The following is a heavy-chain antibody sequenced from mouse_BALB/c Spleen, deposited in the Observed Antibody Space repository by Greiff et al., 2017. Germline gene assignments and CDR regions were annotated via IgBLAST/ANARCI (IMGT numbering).Heavy chain of an antibody. D-gene: IGHD2-1*01. CDR1: GFSLTSYG. CDR3: AIILSCNYEAMDY. J-gene: IGHJ4*01. Sequence: VKLMEPGPGLVQPSQSLSITCTVSGFSLTSYGVHWVRQSPGKGLEWLGVIWSGGSTDYNAAFISRLSISKDNSTSQFFFKMNSLQANDTAIYYCAIILSCNYEAMDYWGQGTSVTVSS. V-gene: IGHV2-2*02. CDR2: IWSGGST.